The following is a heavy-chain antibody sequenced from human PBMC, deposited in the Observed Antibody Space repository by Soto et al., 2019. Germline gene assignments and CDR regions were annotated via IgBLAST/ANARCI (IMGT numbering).Heavy chain of an antibody. CDR3: AAYCYTMTCTHFHGYS. V-gene: IGHV3-53*01. J-gene: IGHJ5*02. Sequence: GVSLRLSCAASGFTVSSNYMSWVRQAPGKGLEWVSVIYSGGSTYYADSVKGRFTISRDNSKNTLYLQMNSLRVEDTAVYYCAAYCYTMTCTHFHGYSWGQGTQVTVSS. CDR1: GFTVSSNY. D-gene: IGHD3-16*02. CDR2: IYSGGST.